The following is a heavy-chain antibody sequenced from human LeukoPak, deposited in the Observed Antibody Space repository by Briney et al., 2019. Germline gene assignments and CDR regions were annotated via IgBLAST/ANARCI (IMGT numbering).Heavy chain of an antibody. CDR1: GGTFSSYA. CDR2: IIPIFGTA. CDR3: ASPRSGSYRVYYFDY. V-gene: IGHV1-69*06. J-gene: IGHJ4*02. D-gene: IGHD1-26*01. Sequence: SVKVTGKASGGTFSSYAISWVRQAPGQGLEWMGGIIPIFGTANYAQKFQGRVTITADKSTSTAYMELSSLRSEDTAVYYCASPRSGSYRVYYFDYWGQGTLVTVSS.